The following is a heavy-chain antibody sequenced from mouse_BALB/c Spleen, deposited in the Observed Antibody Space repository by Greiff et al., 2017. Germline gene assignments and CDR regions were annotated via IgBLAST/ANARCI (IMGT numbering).Heavy chain of an antibody. V-gene: IGHV1S135*01. CDR1: GYSFTSYY. D-gene: IGHD2-10*01. Sequence: VQLKQSGPELMKPGASVKISCKASGYSFTSYYMHWVKQSHGKSLEWIGYIDPFNGGTSYNQKFKGKATLTVDKSSSTAYMHLSSLTSEDSAVYYCARREAYYGNYDAMDYWGQGTSVTVSS. J-gene: IGHJ4*01. CDR3: ARREAYYGNYDAMDY. CDR2: IDPFNGGT.